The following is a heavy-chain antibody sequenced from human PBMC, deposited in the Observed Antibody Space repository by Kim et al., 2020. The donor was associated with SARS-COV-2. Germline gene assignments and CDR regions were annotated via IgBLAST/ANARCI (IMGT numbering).Heavy chain of an antibody. J-gene: IGHJ6*02. Sequence: GRFTISRDNSKNTLYLQMNSLRAEDTAVYYCAKDFRELTTSYYYYYGMDVWGQGTTVTVSS. CDR3: AKDFRELTTSYYYYYGMDV. D-gene: IGHD1-26*01. V-gene: IGHV3-33*06.